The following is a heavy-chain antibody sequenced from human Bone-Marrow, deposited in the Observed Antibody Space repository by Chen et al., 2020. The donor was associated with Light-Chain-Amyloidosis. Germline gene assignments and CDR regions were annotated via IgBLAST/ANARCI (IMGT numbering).Heavy chain of an antibody. CDR2: INPKSGDE. CDR1: GYSFTYFY. Sequence: QVQLVQSGAEVKKPGASVKVSCKASGYSFTYFYLHWVRQAPGQGLEWLGRINPKSGDENYAQKFQGWVTMTRDTSIITAYMELSRLRSDDTAMYYCARDPGSGSYYDFWGQGTMVTASS. J-gene: IGHJ3*01. CDR3: ARDPGSGSYYDF. V-gene: IGHV1-2*04. D-gene: IGHD3-10*01.